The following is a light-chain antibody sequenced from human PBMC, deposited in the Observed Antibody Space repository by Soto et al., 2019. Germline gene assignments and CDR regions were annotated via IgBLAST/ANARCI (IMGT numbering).Light chain of an antibody. CDR2: DVS. CDR3: SSYTSSSTFYV. V-gene: IGLV2-14*01. J-gene: IGLJ1*01. Sequence: QSVLTQPASVYGSPGQSIAITCTGTSSDVGGYNYVSWYQQHPGKAPKLMIYDVSNRPSGLSNRFSGSKSGNTASLTISGLQAEDEADYYCSSYTSSSTFYVFGTGTKVTVL. CDR1: SSDVGGYNY.